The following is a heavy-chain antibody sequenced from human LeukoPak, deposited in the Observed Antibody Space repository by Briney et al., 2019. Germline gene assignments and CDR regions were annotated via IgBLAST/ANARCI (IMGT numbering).Heavy chain of an antibody. CDR3: ARDRDYFDSSGYQHPGWFDP. V-gene: IGHV3-48*01. J-gene: IGHJ5*02. D-gene: IGHD3-22*01. Sequence: GGSLRLSCAASGFTFSTYSMNWVRQAPGKGLEWVSYISTSSSTIYYADSVKGRFTISRGNARNSLYLQMNSLRAEDTAVYYCARDRDYFDSSGYQHPGWFDPWGQGTLVTVSS. CDR1: GFTFSTYS. CDR2: ISTSSSTI.